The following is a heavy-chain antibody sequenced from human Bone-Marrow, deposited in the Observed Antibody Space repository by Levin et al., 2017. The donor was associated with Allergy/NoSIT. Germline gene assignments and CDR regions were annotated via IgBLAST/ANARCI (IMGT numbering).Heavy chain of an antibody. D-gene: IGHD5-12*01. Sequence: GGSLRLSCVGSGFIIGTNYMTWVRQAPGQGLEWVAVIYSSMKTSYAESVKGRFTISRDNSKNSVYLHMNNVRVDDTARYYCARGLIQWLVLGGYYGLDVWGQGTTVIVSS. V-gene: IGHV3-53*01. CDR1: GFIIGTNY. CDR3: ARGLIQWLVLGGYYGLDV. CDR2: IYSSMKT. J-gene: IGHJ6*02.